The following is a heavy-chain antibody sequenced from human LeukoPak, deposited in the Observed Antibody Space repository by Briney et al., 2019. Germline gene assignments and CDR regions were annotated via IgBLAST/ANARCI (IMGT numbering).Heavy chain of an antibody. Sequence: PGGSLRLSCAASGFTFSSYSMNWVRQAPGKGLEWVSSISSSSSYIYYADSVKGRFTTSRDNARNMLYLQMNSLRAEDTALYYCARSKGGAYTGDLDLWGRGTLVTVSS. CDR1: GFTFSSYS. D-gene: IGHD2-21*01. V-gene: IGHV3-21*06. CDR2: ISSSSSYI. CDR3: ARSKGGAYTGDLDL. J-gene: IGHJ2*01.